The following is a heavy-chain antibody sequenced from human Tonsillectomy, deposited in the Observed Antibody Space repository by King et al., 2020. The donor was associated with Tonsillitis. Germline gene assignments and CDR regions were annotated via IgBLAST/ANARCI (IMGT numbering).Heavy chain of an antibody. D-gene: IGHD2/OR15-2a*01. CDR3: VTVSPQSHSRNIVLFFSFRYFDY. Sequence: VQLVESGGGLVQPGGSLRLSCSASGFTFSSYAMHWVRQAPGKGLEYVSAISSNGGSTYYADSVKGRFTISRDNSKNTLYLQMSSLRAEDTAVYYCVTVSPQSHSRNIVLFFSFRYFDYWGQGTLVTVSS. CDR1: GFTFSSYA. J-gene: IGHJ4*02. V-gene: IGHV3-64D*06. CDR2: ISSNGGST.